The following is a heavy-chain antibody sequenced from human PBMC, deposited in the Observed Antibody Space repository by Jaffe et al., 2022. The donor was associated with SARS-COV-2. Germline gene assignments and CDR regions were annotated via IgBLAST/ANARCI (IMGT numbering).Heavy chain of an antibody. CDR1: GVSITSSPYY. CDR2: FYYSGST. V-gene: IGHV4-39*01. CDR3: ARVSGPYYYSMDV. J-gene: IGHJ6*02. Sequence: QLQLQESGPGLVKPSETLSLTCTVSGVSITSSPYYWGWIRQPPGKGLEWIGSFYYSGSTYYNPSLKSRVTISVDTSKNQFSLRLSSLTAADTAVYYCARVSGPYYYSMDVWGQGTTVTVSS.